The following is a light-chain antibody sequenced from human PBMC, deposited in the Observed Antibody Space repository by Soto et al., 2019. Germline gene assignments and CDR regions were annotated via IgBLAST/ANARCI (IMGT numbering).Light chain of an antibody. Sequence: DIQVTQSPSSVSAPVGDRVTITCRASQDIAAYLAWYQHKPGRAPELLIHAASSLQSGVPSRFSGSGSGTDFTLTINSLQPEDFATYYCQQAYSFPITFGQGTRLDI. J-gene: IGKJ5*01. CDR1: QDIAAY. CDR2: AAS. V-gene: IGKV1D-12*01. CDR3: QQAYSFPIT.